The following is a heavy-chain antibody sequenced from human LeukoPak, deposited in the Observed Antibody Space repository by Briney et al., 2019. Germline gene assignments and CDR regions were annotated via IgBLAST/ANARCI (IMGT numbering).Heavy chain of an antibody. CDR3: ARVAWAAAGSYYFDY. CDR1: GGSISSSSYY. J-gene: IGHJ4*02. D-gene: IGHD6-13*01. Sequence: SETLSLTCTVSGGSISSSSYYWGWIRQPPGKGLEWIGSIYYSGSTYYNPSLKSRVTISVDTSKNQFSLKLSSVTAADTAVYYCARVAWAAAGSYYFDYWGQGTLVTVSS. V-gene: IGHV4-39*07. CDR2: IYYSGST.